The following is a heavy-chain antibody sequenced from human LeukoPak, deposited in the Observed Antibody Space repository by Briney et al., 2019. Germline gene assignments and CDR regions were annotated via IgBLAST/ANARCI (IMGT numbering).Heavy chain of an antibody. Sequence: SETLSLTCAVYGGSFSGYYWSWIGQPPGKGLEWIGEINHSGSTNYNPSLKSRVTMSLGTSKNQFSLKLSSVTAADTAVYYCARGAPASIYYFDYWGQGALVIVSS. CDR1: GGSFSGYY. CDR3: ARGAPASIYYFDY. CDR2: INHSGST. J-gene: IGHJ4*02. V-gene: IGHV4-34*01. D-gene: IGHD2-15*01.